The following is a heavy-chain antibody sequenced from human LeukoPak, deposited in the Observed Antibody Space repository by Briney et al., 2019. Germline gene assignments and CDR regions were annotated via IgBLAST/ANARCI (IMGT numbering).Heavy chain of an antibody. D-gene: IGHD6-19*01. Sequence: GGSLRLSCAASGFTFSSYWMHRVRQAPGKGLVWVSRINSDGSSTNYADSVKGRFTISRDNAKNTLYLQMNSLRAEDTAMYYCAGDIAVAGNHFDYWGQGTLVTVSS. CDR3: AGDIAVAGNHFDY. CDR2: INSDGSST. V-gene: IGHV3-74*01. CDR1: GFTFSSYW. J-gene: IGHJ4*02.